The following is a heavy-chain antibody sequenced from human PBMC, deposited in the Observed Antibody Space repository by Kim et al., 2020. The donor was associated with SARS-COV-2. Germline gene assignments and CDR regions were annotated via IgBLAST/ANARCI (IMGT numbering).Heavy chain of an antibody. D-gene: IGHD1-26*01. J-gene: IGHJ3*02. CDR3: ARHFKFVGATCPFGI. V-gene: IGHV4-39*01. Sequence: SETLSLTCTVSGGSISSSNYYWGWIRQPPGKGLEWIGSIYYSGSTYYNPSLKSRVTISVDTSKNQFSLKLSSVTAADTAMYYCARHFKFVGATCPFGIWGAGTMGTVSP. CDR1: GGSISSSNYY. CDR2: IYYSGST.